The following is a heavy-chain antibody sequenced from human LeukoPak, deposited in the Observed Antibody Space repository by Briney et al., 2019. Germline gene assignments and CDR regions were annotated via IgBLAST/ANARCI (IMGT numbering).Heavy chain of an antibody. Sequence: GGSLRLSCAASGFTFDDYGMSWVRQAPGKGLEWVSATSGNGAKTYYADSVKGRFSISRDNSKNTLYLQMNSLRAEDTAVYYCAKDSGWPFDFWGQGTLVTVSS. D-gene: IGHD6-19*01. J-gene: IGHJ4*02. CDR1: GFTFDDYG. V-gene: IGHV3-23*01. CDR3: AKDSGWPFDF. CDR2: TSGNGAKT.